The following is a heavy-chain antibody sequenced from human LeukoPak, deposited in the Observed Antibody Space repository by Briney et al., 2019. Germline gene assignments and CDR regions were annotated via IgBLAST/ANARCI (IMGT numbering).Heavy chain of an antibody. CDR1: GGSISSGSYY. Sequence: SETLSLTCTVSGGSISSGSYYWSWIRQPAGKGLEWIGRIYTSGSTNYNPSLKSRVTISVDTSKNQFSLKLSSVTAADTAAYYCARTSVVRFDYWGQGTLITVSS. J-gene: IGHJ4*02. D-gene: IGHD4-23*01. CDR3: ARTSVVRFDY. V-gene: IGHV4-61*02. CDR2: IYTSGST.